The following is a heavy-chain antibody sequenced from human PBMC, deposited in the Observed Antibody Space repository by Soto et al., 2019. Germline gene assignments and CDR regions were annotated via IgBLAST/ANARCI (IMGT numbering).Heavy chain of an antibody. CDR3: AKDWGTAVAAH. V-gene: IGHV3-30*18. CDR1: GFTFSSTG. CDR2: ISHDGGNK. D-gene: IGHD6-19*01. Sequence: VQLVESGGGVVQPGGALRLSCAASGFTFSSTGMHWVRQAPGKGLEWVAVISHDGGNKYYGDSVKGRFTISRDNSKNTLYLQMNSLRADDTAVYYCAKDWGTAVAAHWGQGTLVTVSA. J-gene: IGHJ4*02.